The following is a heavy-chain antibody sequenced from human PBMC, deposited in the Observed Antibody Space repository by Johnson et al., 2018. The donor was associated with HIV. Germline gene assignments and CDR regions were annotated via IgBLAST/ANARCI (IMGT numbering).Heavy chain of an antibody. D-gene: IGHD3-16*01. V-gene: IGHV3-30*04. CDR3: TTGLMSAFDM. CDR2: TQYDGSNK. J-gene: IGHJ3*02. Sequence: QLVESGGGVVQPGTSLRLSCAASGFTFTSFAMHWVRQAPGKGLEWVAFTQYDGSNKYYADSVKGRFTISRDNAKNTLYLQMDSLRAEDTAVYYCTTGLMSAFDMWGQGTMVTVSS. CDR1: GFTFTSFA.